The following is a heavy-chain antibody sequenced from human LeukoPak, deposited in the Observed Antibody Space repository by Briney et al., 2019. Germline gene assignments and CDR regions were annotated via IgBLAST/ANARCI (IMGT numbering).Heavy chain of an antibody. J-gene: IGHJ3*02. CDR1: GFTFSSYW. D-gene: IGHD6-19*01. Sequence: PGGSLRLSCAASGFTFSSYWMSWVRQAPGKGLEWVANIKHDGSEKYYVDSVKGRFTIFRDNAKKSLYLQMNSLRTEDTAVYYCARTSGWYQEVEAFDIWGQRTMVTVSS. CDR2: IKHDGSEK. CDR3: ARTSGWYQEVEAFDI. V-gene: IGHV3-7*01.